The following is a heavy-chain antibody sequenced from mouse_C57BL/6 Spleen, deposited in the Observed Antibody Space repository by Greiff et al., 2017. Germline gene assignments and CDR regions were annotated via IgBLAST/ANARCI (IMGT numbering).Heavy chain of an antibody. D-gene: IGHD2-1*01. CDR2: IDPSDSYT. V-gene: IGHV1-69*01. Sequence: QVQLQQPGAELVMPGASVKLSCKASGYTFTSYWMHWVKQRPGQGLEWIGEIDPSDSYTNYNQKFKGKSTLTVDKSSSTAYMQRSSLTSEDSAVYYGARYDGNYRYFDVGGTGTTVTVSS. CDR1: GYTFTSYW. CDR3: ARYDGNYRYFDV. J-gene: IGHJ1*03.